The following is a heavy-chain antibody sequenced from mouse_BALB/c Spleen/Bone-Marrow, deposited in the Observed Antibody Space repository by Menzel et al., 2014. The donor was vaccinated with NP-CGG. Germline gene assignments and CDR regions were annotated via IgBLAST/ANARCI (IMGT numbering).Heavy chain of an antibody. J-gene: IGHJ3*01. D-gene: IGHD2-4*01. CDR3: TRWGVYDYDGGSAY. CDR2: IYPGNSDA. Sequence: EVMLVESGTVLARPGASVKMSCKASGYSFISYWMHWVKQRPGQGLEWIGAIYPGNSDASYNQKVKGKAKLTAVTSASTAYMELISLTNEDSAVYYCTRWGVYDYDGGSAYWGQGTLVTVSA. V-gene: IGHV1-5*01. CDR1: GYSFISYW.